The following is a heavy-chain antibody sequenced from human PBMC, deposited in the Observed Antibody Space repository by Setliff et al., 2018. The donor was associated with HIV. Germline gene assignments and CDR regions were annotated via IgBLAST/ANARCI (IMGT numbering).Heavy chain of an antibody. D-gene: IGHD2-21*01. J-gene: IGHJ4*01. CDR1: GGSINSDSYY. V-gene: IGHV4-61*09. CDR2: IHTSGST. CDR3: AREASLIRTFDL. Sequence: PSETLSLTCTVFGGSINSDSYYWTWIRQPAGKGLEWIGHIHTSGSTNYNPSLKSRVTISIDTSKNQFSLKLRSATATDTALYYCAREASLIRTFDLWGHGTRVTVSS.